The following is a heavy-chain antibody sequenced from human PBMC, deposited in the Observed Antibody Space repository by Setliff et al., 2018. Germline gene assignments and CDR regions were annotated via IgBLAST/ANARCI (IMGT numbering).Heavy chain of an antibody. CDR3: SRIGPSNWCFRGYNWFDP. J-gene: IGHJ5*02. D-gene: IGHD2-8*01. Sequence: SVKVSCKASGDTFNTYTLSWVRQAPGQGLEWMGGIIQPLEPVQYAQKFQGRLTITADKSTSTGSMELSSLTSDDTAMYFCSRIGPSNWCFRGYNWFDPSVQGTLVTVS. CDR1: GDTFNTYT. CDR2: IIQPLEPV. V-gene: IGHV1-69*06.